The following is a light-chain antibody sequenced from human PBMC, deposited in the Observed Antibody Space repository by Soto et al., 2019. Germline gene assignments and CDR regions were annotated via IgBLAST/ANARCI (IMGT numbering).Light chain of an antibody. CDR1: SNDLGGFNY. CDR2: EVT. Sequence: QSALTQPPSASGSPAQSVTISCSGTSNDLGGFNYVSWYQQHPGKAPKLIIYEVTERPSGVPDRFSGSKSGNTASLTVSGLQAEDEADYYCSSYGGYDNLIFGGGTKLTVL. V-gene: IGLV2-8*01. CDR3: SSYGGYDNLI. J-gene: IGLJ2*01.